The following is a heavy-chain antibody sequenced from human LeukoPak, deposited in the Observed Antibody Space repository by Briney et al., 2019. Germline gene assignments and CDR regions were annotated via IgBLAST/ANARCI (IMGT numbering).Heavy chain of an antibody. CDR2: AYYSGST. CDR1: DGSISNYY. J-gene: IGHJ5*02. Sequence: SETLSPTCSVFDGSISNYYWSWIRQPPGKGLEWIGYAYYSGSTTYNPSLESRVTISVDTSKNQFSLKLTAVTAADTAVYYCARNSAVATSRSWFDPWGQGTLVTVSS. D-gene: IGHD6-19*01. V-gene: IGHV4-59*08. CDR3: ARNSAVATSRSWFDP.